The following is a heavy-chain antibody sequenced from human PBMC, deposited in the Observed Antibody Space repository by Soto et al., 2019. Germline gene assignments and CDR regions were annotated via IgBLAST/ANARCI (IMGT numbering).Heavy chain of an antibody. J-gene: IGHJ6*02. V-gene: IGHV3-21*01. D-gene: IGHD3-22*01. CDR1: GFTFSSYS. CDR2: ISSSSSYI. CDR3: ARTRIVVRSYYYYGMDV. Sequence: GGSLRLSCAASGFTFSSYSMNWVRQAPGKGLEWVSSISSSSSYIYYADSVKGRFTISRDNAKNSLYLQMNSLRAEDTAVYYCARTRIVVRSYYYYGMDVWGQGTTVTVSS.